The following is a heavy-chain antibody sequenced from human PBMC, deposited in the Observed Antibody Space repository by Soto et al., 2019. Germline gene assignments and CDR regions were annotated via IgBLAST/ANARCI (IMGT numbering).Heavy chain of an antibody. J-gene: IGHJ4*02. CDR1: GGSVSSGSYY. V-gene: IGHV4-61*01. Sequence: SETLSLTCTVSGGSVSSGSYYWSWIRQPPGKGLEWIGYIYYSGSTNYNPSLKSRVTISVDTSKNQFSLKLSSVTAADTAVYYCASSRKTTDRVIDYWGQGTLVTVSS. CDR2: IYYSGST. CDR3: ASSRKTTDRVIDY. D-gene: IGHD4-17*01.